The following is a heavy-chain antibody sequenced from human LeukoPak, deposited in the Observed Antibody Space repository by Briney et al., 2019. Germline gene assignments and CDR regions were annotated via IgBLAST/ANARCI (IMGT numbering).Heavy chain of an antibody. J-gene: IGHJ4*02. V-gene: IGHV3-23*01. D-gene: IGHD3-10*01. CDR3: ARGRGSYSLDY. CDR2: ISGNGDST. CDR1: GFTLSTYA. Sequence: GGSLRLSCAASGFTLSTYAMSWVRQAPGKGLEWVSAISGNGDSTYYADSVKGRLTISRDNSKNTLYLQMNSLRAEDTAVYNCARGRGSYSLDYWGQGTLVTVSS.